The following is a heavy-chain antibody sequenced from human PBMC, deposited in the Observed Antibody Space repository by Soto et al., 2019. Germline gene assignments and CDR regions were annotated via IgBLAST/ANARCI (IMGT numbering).Heavy chain of an antibody. CDR1: GYSFTNYW. Sequence: GESLKISCKGSGYSFTNYWIGWVRQMPGKGLEWMGVIYVGDSDTRYSPSFQGQVTISADKSISAAYLQWSSLKASDTAMYYCARLVNIFDFDYWGQGTLVTVSS. V-gene: IGHV5-51*01. J-gene: IGHJ4*02. CDR2: IYVGDSDT. CDR3: ARLVNIFDFDY.